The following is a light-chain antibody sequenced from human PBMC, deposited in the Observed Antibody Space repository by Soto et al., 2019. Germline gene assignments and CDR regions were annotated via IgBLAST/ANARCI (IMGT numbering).Light chain of an antibody. CDR1: QSVSSSY. J-gene: IGKJ1*01. CDR3: QQRTNWLWT. V-gene: IGKV3D-20*02. Sequence: EIVLTQSPGTLSLSPGERATLSCRASQSVSSSYLAWYQQKPGQAPRLLIYGASSRATGIPDRFSGSGSGTDFTLTISRLEPEDFAVYYCQQRTNWLWTFGPGTKVDIK. CDR2: GAS.